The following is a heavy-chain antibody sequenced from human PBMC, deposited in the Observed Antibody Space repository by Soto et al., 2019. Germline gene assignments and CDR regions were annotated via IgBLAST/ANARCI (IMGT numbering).Heavy chain of an antibody. J-gene: IGHJ4*02. V-gene: IGHV3-23*01. CDR1: GFSFSAYA. CDR3: ARTDIVGQYN. CDR2: ISGSGAST. D-gene: IGHD2-15*01. Sequence: EVQLLEFGGGLVQPGGSLRLSCAASGFSFSAYAMSWVRQAPEKGLEWVSGISGSGASTYYADSVKGRFTMSRDNSKSTVYLQMNSLRGEDTAVYYCARTDIVGQYNWGQGTLVTVSP.